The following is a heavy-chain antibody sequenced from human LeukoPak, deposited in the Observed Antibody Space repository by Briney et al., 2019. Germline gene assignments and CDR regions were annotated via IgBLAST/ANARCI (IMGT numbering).Heavy chain of an antibody. V-gene: IGHV3-11*05. J-gene: IGHJ4*02. Sequence: PGGSLRLSCAASGFTFSDYYMSWIRQAPGKGLEWVSYISSSSSYANYADSVKGRFTISRDNAKNSLYLQMNSLRAEDTAVYYCARDQSYDVDYWGQGTLVTVSS. CDR3: ARDQSYDVDY. D-gene: IGHD3-22*01. CDR2: ISSSSSYA. CDR1: GFTFSDYY.